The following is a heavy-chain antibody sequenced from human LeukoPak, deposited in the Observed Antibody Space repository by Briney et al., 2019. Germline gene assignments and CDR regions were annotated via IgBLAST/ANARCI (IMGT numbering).Heavy chain of an antibody. CDR2: ITSSSSSYI. J-gene: IGHJ3*01. CDR3: ARRGNNWDDAFDV. V-gene: IGHV3-21*01. CDR1: GFTFSGYI. D-gene: IGHD1-20*01. Sequence: GGSLRLSCAASGFTFSGYIINWVRQAPGKGLEWVSSITSSSSSYISYAESVKGRFTISRDNAKNSLYLQMNSLRAEDTAVYYCARRGNNWDDAFDVWGQGTMVTVSS.